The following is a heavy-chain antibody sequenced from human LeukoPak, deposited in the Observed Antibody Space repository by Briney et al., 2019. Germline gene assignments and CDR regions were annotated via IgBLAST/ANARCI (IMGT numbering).Heavy chain of an antibody. J-gene: IGHJ6*03. V-gene: IGHV3-11*04. Sequence: GGSLRLSCAASGFTFSDYYMSWIRQAPGKGLEWVSYISSSGSTIYYADSVKGRFTISRDNAKNSLYLQMNSLRAEDTAVYYCARGAIGCSSTSCYFLSGLDGDYYYMDVWGKGTTVTVSS. CDR3: ARGAIGCSSTSCYFLSGLDGDYYYMDV. D-gene: IGHD2-2*01. CDR2: ISSSGSTI. CDR1: GFTFSDYY.